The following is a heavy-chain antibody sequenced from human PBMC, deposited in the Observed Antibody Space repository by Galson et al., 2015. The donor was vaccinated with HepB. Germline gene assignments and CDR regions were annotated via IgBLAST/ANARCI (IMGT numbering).Heavy chain of an antibody. J-gene: IGHJ6*02. CDR2: FDPEYGET. D-gene: IGHD2-2*01. V-gene: IGHV1-24*01. CDR3: ATGGCSSASCYGGSDYFYYGMDV. CDR1: GYIFSELS. Sequence: SVKVSCKVSGYIFSELSMHWVRQAPGKGLEWMGGFDPEYGETIYAQKFQGRITMTGDTATHTIYMELSSLRYEDTAVYYCATGGCSSASCYGGSDYFYYGMDVWCQGTSVTVSS.